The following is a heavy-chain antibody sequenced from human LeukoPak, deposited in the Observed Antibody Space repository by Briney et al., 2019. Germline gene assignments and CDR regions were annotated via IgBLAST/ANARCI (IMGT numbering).Heavy chain of an antibody. Sequence: ASVKVSCKASGYTFTSYGMSWVRQAPGQGLEWMGWISAYNGNTNYAQKLQGRVTMTTDTSTSTAYMELRSLRSDDTAVYYCARVDGSGDQRINWFDPWGQGTLVTVSS. CDR1: GYTFTSYG. CDR2: ISAYNGNT. J-gene: IGHJ5*02. CDR3: ARVDGSGDQRINWFDP. V-gene: IGHV1-18*01. D-gene: IGHD7-27*01.